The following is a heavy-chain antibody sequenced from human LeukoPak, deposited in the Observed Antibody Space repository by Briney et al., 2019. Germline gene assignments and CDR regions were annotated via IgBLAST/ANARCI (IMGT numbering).Heavy chain of an antibody. J-gene: IGHJ4*02. CDR2: ISGSGGSA. CDR3: AKSGGNSDYFDY. D-gene: IGHD4-23*01. Sequence: GGSLRLSCAASGFTVSSNYMSWVRQAPGKGLEWVSAISGSGGSAYYADSVKGRFTISRDNSKNTLYLQVNSMRAEDTAVYYCAKSGGNSDYFDYWGQGTLVTVSS. CDR1: GFTVSSNY. V-gene: IGHV3-23*01.